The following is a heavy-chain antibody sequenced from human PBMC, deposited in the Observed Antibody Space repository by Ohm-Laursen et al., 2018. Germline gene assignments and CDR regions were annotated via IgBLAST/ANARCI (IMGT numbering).Heavy chain of an antibody. D-gene: IGHD6-25*01. CDR3: TRDPYSTGYFDP. CDR2: IYSGDST. CDR1: GFTVSSNY. J-gene: IGHJ5*02. V-gene: IGHV3-53*01. Sequence: SLRLSCSASGFTVSSNYMSWVRQAPGKGLELVSVIYSGDSTYYADSVKGRFTISRDNSKNTLYLQMNSLRAEDTAVYYCTRDPYSTGYFDPWGQGTLVTVSS.